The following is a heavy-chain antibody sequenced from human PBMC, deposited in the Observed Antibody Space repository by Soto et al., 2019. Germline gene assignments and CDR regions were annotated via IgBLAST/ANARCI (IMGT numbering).Heavy chain of an antibody. J-gene: IGHJ4*02. CDR3: ARVPMITFGGVIVPYYFDY. V-gene: IGHV4-59*01. Sequence: PSETLSLTCTVSGGSISSYYWSWIRQPPGKGLEWIGYIYYSGSTNYNPSLKSRVTISVDTSKNQFSLKLSSVTAAGTAVYYCARVPMITFGGVIVPYYFDYWGQGTLVTVSS. CDR2: IYYSGST. D-gene: IGHD3-16*02. CDR1: GGSISSYY.